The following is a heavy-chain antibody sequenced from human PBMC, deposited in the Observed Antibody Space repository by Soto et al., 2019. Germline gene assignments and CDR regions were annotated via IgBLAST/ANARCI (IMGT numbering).Heavy chain of an antibody. Sequence: SETLSLTCAVSGGSISTSNWWSWVRQPPGKGLEWIGEVYRAGSTNYNPSLESRLTISVDKSKNQFSLKLTSVTAADTAVYYCARARATIAAAAIFDCWGQGTLVTVSS. D-gene: IGHD6-13*01. CDR1: GGSISTSNW. V-gene: IGHV4-4*02. CDR3: ARARATIAAAAIFDC. J-gene: IGHJ4*02. CDR2: VYRAGST.